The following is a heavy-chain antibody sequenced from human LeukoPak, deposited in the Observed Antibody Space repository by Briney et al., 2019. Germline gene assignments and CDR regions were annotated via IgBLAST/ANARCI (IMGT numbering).Heavy chain of an antibody. J-gene: IGHJ4*02. D-gene: IGHD3-10*01. Sequence: GGSLRLSCAASGFTFSSYAMSWVRQAPGKGLEWVSAISGSGGNTYYADSVKGRFTISRDNSKNTLYLQMNSLRAEDTAVYYCARVPELLWFGELFFDYWGQGTLVTVSS. CDR1: GFTFSSYA. V-gene: IGHV3-23*01. CDR3: ARVPELLWFGELFFDY. CDR2: ISGSGGNT.